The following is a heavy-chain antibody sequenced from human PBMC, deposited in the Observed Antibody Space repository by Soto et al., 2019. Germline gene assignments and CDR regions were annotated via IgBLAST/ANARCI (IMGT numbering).Heavy chain of an antibody. Sequence: GGSLRVSCAASGFTFSDYSMNWVRQAPGKGLEWLSSITSTGSYIYYADSVKGRFTISRDNAGSSLFLQMNSLRAEDTAMYYCARDPPYSSSWSYFDYWGQGTLVTVSS. V-gene: IGHV3-21*01. CDR2: ITSTGSYI. CDR3: ARDPPYSSSWSYFDY. D-gene: IGHD6-13*01. CDR1: GFTFSDYS. J-gene: IGHJ4*02.